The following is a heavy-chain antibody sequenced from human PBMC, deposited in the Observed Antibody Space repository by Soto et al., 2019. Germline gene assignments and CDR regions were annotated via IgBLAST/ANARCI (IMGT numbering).Heavy chain of an antibody. CDR1: GGTFSSYA. J-gene: IGHJ4*02. D-gene: IGHD2-21*01. Sequence: QVQLVQSGAEVKKPGSSVKVTCKASGGTFSSYAISWVRHAPGQGLEWIGRIIPNFGTAKYAQKFQCRVTITADKSTSTAYMELSSLISEETALYYCAREVRRDCSRWDYWGQGTLVTVSS. CDR2: IIPNFGTA. CDR3: AREVRRDCSRWDY. V-gene: IGHV1-69*06.